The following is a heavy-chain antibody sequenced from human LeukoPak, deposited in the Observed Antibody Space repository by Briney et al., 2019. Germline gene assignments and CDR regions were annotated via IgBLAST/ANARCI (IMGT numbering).Heavy chain of an antibody. CDR1: GITLSNSW. CDR2: INEGGSEK. Sequence: PGGSLRLSCVAPGITLSNSWMSWVRQAPEKGLEWVGSINEGGSEKYYVDSVKGRFSISRDNAKLSLYLQMNTLRAEDTAVYYCAVDRIEGRTNRYFNLWGRGTLVTVSS. J-gene: IGHJ2*01. V-gene: IGHV3-7*01. CDR3: AVDRIEGRTNRYFNL. D-gene: IGHD1-7*01.